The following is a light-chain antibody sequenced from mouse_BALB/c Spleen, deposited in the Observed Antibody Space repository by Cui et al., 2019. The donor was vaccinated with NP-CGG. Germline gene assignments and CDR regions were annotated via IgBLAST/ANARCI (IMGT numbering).Light chain of an antibody. CDR1: TGAVTTSNY. Sequence: QAVVSQDYALTTSPDKTVTLTCRSSTGAVTTSNYANWVQEKPDHLFTGLIGGTNNRAPGVPARFSGSLIGDKAALTITGAQTKDEAIYFCALWYSNHWVFGGGTKLTVL. J-gene: IGLJ1*01. V-gene: IGLV1*01. CDR2: GTN. CDR3: ALWYSNHWV.